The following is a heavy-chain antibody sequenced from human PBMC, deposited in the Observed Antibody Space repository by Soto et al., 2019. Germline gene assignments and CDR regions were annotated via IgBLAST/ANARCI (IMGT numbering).Heavy chain of an antibody. J-gene: IGHJ5*02. CDR3: ARITGRAHEWLDP. CDR1: GGSFSGYY. CDR2: INHSGST. Sequence: SETLSLTCAVYGGSFSGYYWSWIRQPPGKGLEWIGEINHSGSTNYNPSLKSRVTISVDTSKNQFSLKLSSVTAADTAVYYCARITGRAHEWLDPWGQGTLVTVSS. D-gene: IGHD1-20*01. V-gene: IGHV4-34*01.